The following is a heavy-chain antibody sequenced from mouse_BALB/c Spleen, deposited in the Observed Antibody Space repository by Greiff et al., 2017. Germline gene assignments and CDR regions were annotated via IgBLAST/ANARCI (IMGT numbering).Heavy chain of an antibody. V-gene: IGHV2-9*02. D-gene: IGHD2-1*01. Sequence: VKLVESGPGLVAPSQSLSISCTVSGFSLTSYGVHWVRQPPGKGLEWLGVIWAGGSTNYNSALMSRLSISKDNSKSQVFLQMNSLQTDDTAMYYCARDGNDNYGGLAYWGQGTLVTVSA. CDR1: GFSLTSYG. CDR2: IWAGGST. J-gene: IGHJ3*01. CDR3: ARDGNDNYGGLAY.